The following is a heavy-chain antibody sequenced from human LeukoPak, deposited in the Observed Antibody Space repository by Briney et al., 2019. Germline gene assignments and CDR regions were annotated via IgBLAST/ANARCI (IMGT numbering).Heavy chain of an antibody. J-gene: IGHJ6*02. Sequence: GGSLRLSCAASGFTFSSYSMNRVRQAPGKGLEWVSSISSSSSYIYYADSVKGRFTISRDNAKNSLYLQMNSLRAEDTAVYYCARGDTIFGARRYYYYGMDVWGQGTTVTVSS. CDR2: ISSSSSYI. CDR1: GFTFSSYS. CDR3: ARGDTIFGARRYYYYGMDV. D-gene: IGHD3-3*01. V-gene: IGHV3-21*01.